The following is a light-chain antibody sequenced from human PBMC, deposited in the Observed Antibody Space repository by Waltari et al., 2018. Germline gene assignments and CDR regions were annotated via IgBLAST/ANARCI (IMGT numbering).Light chain of an antibody. CDR2: EVH. Sequence: QSALTQPASVSGSPGQSITISCTSTSSDVGGYNSVSWYQQHPGKAPKLMIYEVHNRPSGVSNRFSGSKSGNTASLTIAGLQAEDEADYYCSSYTRSGPLFGGGTKLTVL. V-gene: IGLV2-14*01. CDR1: SSDVGGYNS. CDR3: SSYTRSGPL. J-gene: IGLJ3*02.